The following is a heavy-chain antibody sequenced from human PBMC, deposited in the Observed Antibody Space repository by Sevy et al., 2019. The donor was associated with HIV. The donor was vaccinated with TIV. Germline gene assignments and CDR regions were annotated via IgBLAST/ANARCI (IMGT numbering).Heavy chain of an antibody. CDR2: IEQDGREK. CDR1: GFTFSTYW. CDR3: ARAPVGSGWYFPRGIDY. Sequence: GGSLRLSCAASGFTFSTYWMTWVRQAPGKGREWVANIEQDGREKYYAESWKGRLTVYRDNTKNSLYLKLNSLRAEDTAIYYCARAPVGSGWYFPRGIDYWGQGTLVTVSS. J-gene: IGHJ4*02. V-gene: IGHV3-7*01. D-gene: IGHD6-13*01.